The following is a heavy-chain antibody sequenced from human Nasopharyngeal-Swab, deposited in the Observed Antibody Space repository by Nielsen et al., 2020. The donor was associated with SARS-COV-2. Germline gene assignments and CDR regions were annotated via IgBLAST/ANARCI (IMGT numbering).Heavy chain of an antibody. V-gene: IGHV3-73*01. Sequence: GESLKISCAASGFTFNNYVLHWVRQASGKGLEWVGRIGDKDHNYATTYGASVQGRFTISRDDSKNTAFLQMDSLKTEDTALYYCTTDFYFDYWGQGTLVTVSS. CDR3: TTDFYFDY. J-gene: IGHJ4*02. CDR2: IGDKDHNYAT. CDR1: GFTFNNYV.